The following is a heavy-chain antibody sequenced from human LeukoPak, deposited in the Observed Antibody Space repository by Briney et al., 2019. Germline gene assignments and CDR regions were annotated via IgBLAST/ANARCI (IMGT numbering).Heavy chain of an antibody. D-gene: IGHD3-10*01. CDR1: GYTFTSYY. CDR3: AREARGSGNYYYMDV. J-gene: IGHJ6*03. Sequence: ASVKVSCKASGYTFTSYYMHWVRQATGQGLEWMGWMNPNSGNTGYAQKFQGRVTITRNTSISTAYMELSSLRSEDTAVYYCAREARGSGNYYYMDVWGKGTTVTVSS. V-gene: IGHV1-8*03. CDR2: MNPNSGNT.